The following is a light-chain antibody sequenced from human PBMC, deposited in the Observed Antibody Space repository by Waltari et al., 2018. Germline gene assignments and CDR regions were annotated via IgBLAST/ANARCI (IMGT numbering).Light chain of an antibody. CDR1: ENILTL. Sequence: DIQMTQSPAPLSASVGYRVTITCRASENILTLVAWYQHKPGKAPKFLIYKASSLQSGVPSRFSGSGSGTEFTLTISSLQPEDFATYYCQQYSTFPLTFGGGTRVE. V-gene: IGKV1-5*03. J-gene: IGKJ4*01. CDR2: KAS. CDR3: QQYSTFPLT.